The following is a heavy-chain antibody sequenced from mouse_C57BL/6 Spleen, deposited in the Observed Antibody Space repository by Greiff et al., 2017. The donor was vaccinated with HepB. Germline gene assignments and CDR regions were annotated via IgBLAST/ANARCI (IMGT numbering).Heavy chain of an antibody. D-gene: IGHD1-1*01. Sequence: VQLQQSGTVLARPGASVKMSCKTSGYTFTSYWMHWVKQRPGQGLEWIGAIYPGNSDTSYNQKFKGKAKLTAVTSASTAYMELSSLTNEDSAVYYCTRDYYGSSYYFDSWFQGTTLTVSS. CDR3: TRDYYGSSYYFDS. V-gene: IGHV1-5*01. J-gene: IGHJ2*01. CDR1: GYTFTSYW. CDR2: IYPGNSDT.